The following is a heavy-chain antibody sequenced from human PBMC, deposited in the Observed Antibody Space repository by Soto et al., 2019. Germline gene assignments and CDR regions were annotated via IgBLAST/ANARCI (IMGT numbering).Heavy chain of an antibody. Sequence: GGSLRLSCAASGFTFSSYSMNWVRQAPGKGLEWVSYISSSSSTIYYADSVKGRFTISRDNAKNSLYLQMNSLRAEDTAVYYCARARYCSGGSCTDAFDIWGQGTMVTVSS. D-gene: IGHD2-15*01. V-gene: IGHV3-48*01. J-gene: IGHJ3*02. CDR1: GFTFSSYS. CDR3: ARARYCSGGSCTDAFDI. CDR2: ISSSSSTI.